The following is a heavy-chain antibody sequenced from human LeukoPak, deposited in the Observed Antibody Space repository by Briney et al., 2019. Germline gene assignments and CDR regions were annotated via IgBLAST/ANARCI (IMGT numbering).Heavy chain of an antibody. CDR3: AKGTLEHCTGAICYPFDY. CDR1: GFILRNCA. CDR2: ISYDGSNK. J-gene: IGHJ4*02. Sequence: GGSLRLSCAASGFILRNCAIHWVRQAPGKGLEWVAVISYDGSNKYYADSVKGRFTISRDNSKSTLSLQMNSLRAEDSAIYYCAKGTLEHCTGAICYPFDYWGQGSLVTVSS. D-gene: IGHD2-8*02. V-gene: IGHV3-30*04.